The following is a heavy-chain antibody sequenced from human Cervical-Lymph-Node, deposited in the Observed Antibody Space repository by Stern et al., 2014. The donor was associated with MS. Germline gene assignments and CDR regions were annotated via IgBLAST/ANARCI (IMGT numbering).Heavy chain of an antibody. CDR3: AISYYYTSQRQ. Sequence: VQLVESGAEVKKPGSSVKVSCKASGGTFSSYAISWVRQAPGQGLAWMGGIIPIFGTTNYTQKFQGRVTITADESTSTAYMELSSLRYEDTAVYYCAISYYYTSQRQWGQGTLVTVSS. CDR2: IIPIFGTT. V-gene: IGHV1-69*01. CDR1: GGTFSSYA. J-gene: IGHJ4*02. D-gene: IGHD3-3*01.